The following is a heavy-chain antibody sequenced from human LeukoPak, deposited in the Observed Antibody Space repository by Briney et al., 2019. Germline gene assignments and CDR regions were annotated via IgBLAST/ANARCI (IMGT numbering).Heavy chain of an antibody. J-gene: IGHJ4*02. CDR1: GFTFGNHG. CDR2: IWYDGSKK. D-gene: IGHD1-26*01. Sequence: GGSLRLSCAASGFTFGNHGFHWVRQAPGKGLEWVALIWYDGSKKFYADSVKGRFTISRDNSKNTLYLQMNSLRAEDTAVYYCARGGSYGSVDYWGQGTLVTVSS. V-gene: IGHV3-30*02. CDR3: ARGGSYGSVDY.